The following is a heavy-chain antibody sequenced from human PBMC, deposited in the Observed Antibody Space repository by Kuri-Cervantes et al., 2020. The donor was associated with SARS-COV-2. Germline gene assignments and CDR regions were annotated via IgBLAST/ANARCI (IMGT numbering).Heavy chain of an antibody. CDR2: ISSSSSYT. D-gene: IGHD3-10*01. J-gene: IGHJ4*02. CDR1: GFTFSDYY. Sequence: GGSLRLSCAASGFTFSDYYMSWIRQAPGKGLEWVSYISSSSSYTNYADSVKGRFTIFRDNAKNSLYLQMNSLRAEDTAVYYCASITMVRGVIINFDYWGQGTLVTVSS. V-gene: IGHV3-11*06. CDR3: ASITMVRGVIINFDY.